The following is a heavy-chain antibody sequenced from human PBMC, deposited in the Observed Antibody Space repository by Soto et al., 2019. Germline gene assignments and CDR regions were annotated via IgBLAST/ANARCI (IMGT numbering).Heavy chain of an antibody. Sequence: QVHLQQWGARLLKPSETLSLTCAVYGGSVNGYYWYWIRQPPGKGLEWIGEINHTGGTYYNPSLKSRVTMSVDTSKNQYSPRLCSVTAAHTAIYYCASRITVFGLLIPQFDPWGQGTQVTVSS. J-gene: IGHJ5*02. V-gene: IGHV4-34*02. CDR1: GGSVNGYY. D-gene: IGHD3-3*01. CDR3: ASRITVFGLLIPQFDP. CDR2: INHTGGT.